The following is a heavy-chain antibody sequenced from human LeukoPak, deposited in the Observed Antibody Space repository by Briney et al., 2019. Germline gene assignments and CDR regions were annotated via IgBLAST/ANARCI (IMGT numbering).Heavy chain of an antibody. J-gene: IGHJ4*02. CDR3: ARPISDYGDYDLDY. D-gene: IGHD4-17*01. CDR1: GYTFTSYG. Sequence: ASVKVSCKASGYTFTSYGISWVRQAPGQGLEWMGWISAYNGNTNYAQKLQGRVTMTTDTSTSTAYMELRSLRSDDTAVYYCARPISDYGDYDLDYWGQGTLVTVSS. CDR2: ISAYNGNT. V-gene: IGHV1-18*01.